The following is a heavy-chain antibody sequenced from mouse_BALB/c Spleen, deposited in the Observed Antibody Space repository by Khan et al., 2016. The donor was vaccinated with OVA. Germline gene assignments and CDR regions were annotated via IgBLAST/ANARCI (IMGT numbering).Heavy chain of an antibody. CDR3: ARGYFGTYEFAY. J-gene: IGHJ3*01. CDR1: GYTFTSYW. CDR2: IFPGTGTT. V-gene: IGHV1S132*01. Sequence: QVQLKESGAELVKPGASVKLSCKTSGYTFTSYWVRWVKQRPGQGLGWIGQIFPGTGTTYYNENFKGKATLTVDTSSNTAYMQFSRLTSADSAVYSCARGYFGTYEFAYWGQGTLLTVSP. D-gene: IGHD2-1*01.